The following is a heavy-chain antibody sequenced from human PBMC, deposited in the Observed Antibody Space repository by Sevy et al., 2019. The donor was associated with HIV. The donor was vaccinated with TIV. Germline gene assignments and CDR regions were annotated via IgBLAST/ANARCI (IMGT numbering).Heavy chain of an antibody. D-gene: IGHD3-22*01. CDR3: AREAYYYDSREENWFDP. CDR1: GFTFSTYS. Sequence: GGSLRLSCKASGFTFSTYSMHWVRQTPGKGLEWVSSISRTSTTTYYSDSAKGRFTNSRDNAKNSLYLQMNSLRDEDTAVYYCAREAYYYDSREENWFDPCGQGTLVTVSS. J-gene: IGHJ5*02. CDR2: ISRTSTTT. V-gene: IGHV3-48*02.